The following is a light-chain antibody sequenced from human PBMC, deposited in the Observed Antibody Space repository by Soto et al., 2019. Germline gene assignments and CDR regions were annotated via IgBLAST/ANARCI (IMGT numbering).Light chain of an antibody. CDR3: CSYAGSSLYV. CDR1: SSDAGSYNL. Sequence: QSALTQPASVSVSPGQSITISCTGTSSDAGSYNLVSWYQQHPGKAPKLMIYEGSKRPSGVSNRFSGSKSGNTASLTISGLQAEDEADYYCCSYAGSSLYVFGTGTKLTVL. J-gene: IGLJ1*01. V-gene: IGLV2-23*01. CDR2: EGS.